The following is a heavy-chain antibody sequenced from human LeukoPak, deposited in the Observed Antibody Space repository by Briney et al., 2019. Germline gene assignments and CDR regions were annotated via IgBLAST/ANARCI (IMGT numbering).Heavy chain of an antibody. J-gene: IGHJ4*02. Sequence: ASVKVSCKASGYTFTSYGISWVRQAPGQGLEWMGWISAYNGNTNYAQNLQGRVTMTTDTSTSTAYMELRSLRSDDTAVYYCARVILAYGSGEGYFDYWGQGTLVTVSS. D-gene: IGHD3-10*01. CDR1: GYTFTSYG. CDR2: ISAYNGNT. V-gene: IGHV1-18*01. CDR3: ARVILAYGSGEGYFDY.